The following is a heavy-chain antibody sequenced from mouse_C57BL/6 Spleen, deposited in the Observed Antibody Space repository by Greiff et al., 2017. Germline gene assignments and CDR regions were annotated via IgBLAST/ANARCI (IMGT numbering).Heavy chain of an antibody. J-gene: IGHJ4*01. V-gene: IGHV2-6-1*01. CDR1: GFSLTSYG. CDR2: IWSDGST. Sequence: VQVVESGPGLVAPSQSLSITCTVSGFSLTSYGVHWVRQPPGKGLEWLVVIWSDGSTTYNSALKSRLSISKDNSKSQVFLKMNSLQTDDTAMYYCARHEILFYYAMDYWGQGTSVTVSS. CDR3: ARHEILFYYAMDY.